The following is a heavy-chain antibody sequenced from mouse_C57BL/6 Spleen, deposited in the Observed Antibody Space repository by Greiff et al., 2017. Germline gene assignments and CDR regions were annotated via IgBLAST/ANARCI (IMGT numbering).Heavy chain of an antibody. CDR2: INPSNGGT. CDR3: ARERVYYDYDGLWFAY. D-gene: IGHD2-4*01. V-gene: IGHV1-53*01. Sequence: VQLQQPGTELVKPGASVKLSCKASGYTFTSYWMSWVKQRPGQGLEWIGNINPSNGGTNYNEKFKSKATLTVDKSSSTAYMQLSSLTSEDSAVYYGARERVYYDYDGLWFAYWGQGTLVTVSA. CDR1: GYTFTSYW. J-gene: IGHJ3*01.